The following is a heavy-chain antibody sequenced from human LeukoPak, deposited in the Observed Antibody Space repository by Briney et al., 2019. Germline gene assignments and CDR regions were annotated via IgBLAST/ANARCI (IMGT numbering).Heavy chain of an antibody. D-gene: IGHD3-9*01. J-gene: IGHJ3*02. CDR1: GFTFDDYA. V-gene: IGHV3-9*01. CDR2: ISWNSGSI. Sequence: GRSLRLSCAASGFTFDDYAMHWVRQAPGKGLEWVSGISWNSGSIGYADSVKGRFTISRDNAKNSLYLQMNSLRTEDTALYYCAKDISDWSPRAFDIWGQGTMVTVSS. CDR3: AKDISDWSPRAFDI.